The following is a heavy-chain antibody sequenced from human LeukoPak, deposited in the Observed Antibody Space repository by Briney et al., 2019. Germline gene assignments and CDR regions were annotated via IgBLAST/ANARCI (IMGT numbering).Heavy chain of an antibody. Sequence: GGSLRLSCAASGFTFSSYSMNWVRQAPGKGLEWVSYISVRGGDIYYADSVKGRFTVSRDNAKNSLYLQMHTLRDEDTAVYYCARDKGRGYSYGWDYWGQGTLVTVSS. J-gene: IGHJ4*02. CDR1: GFTFSSYS. CDR2: ISVRGGDI. V-gene: IGHV3-48*02. CDR3: ARDKGRGYSYGWDY. D-gene: IGHD5-18*01.